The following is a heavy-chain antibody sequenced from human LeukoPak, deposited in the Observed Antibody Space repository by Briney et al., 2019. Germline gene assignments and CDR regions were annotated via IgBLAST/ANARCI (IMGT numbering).Heavy chain of an antibody. J-gene: IGHJ6*04. Sequence: GGSLRLPCAASGFTFSDYYMSWIRQAPGKGLEWVSYISSSSYTNYADSVKGRFTISRDNAKNSLYLQMNSLRAEDTAVYYCARAWIQLWHPYYYYGMDVWGKGTTVTVSS. V-gene: IGHV3-11*06. D-gene: IGHD5-18*01. CDR1: GFTFSDYY. CDR3: ARAWIQLWHPYYYYGMDV. CDR2: ISSSSYT.